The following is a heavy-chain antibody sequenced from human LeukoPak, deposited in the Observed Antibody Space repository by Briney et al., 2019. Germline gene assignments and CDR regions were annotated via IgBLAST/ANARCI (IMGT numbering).Heavy chain of an antibody. D-gene: IGHD1-26*01. CDR2: ISSSAGTT. Sequence: GGSLRLSCAASGFTFSSYEMNWVRQAPGKGLEWVSYISSSAGTTYYADSVKGRFTISRDNAKNSLYLQMNSLRAEDTAVYYCVRIIVGASNWFDSWGQGTLVTVSS. CDR1: GFTFSSYE. V-gene: IGHV3-48*03. CDR3: VRIIVGASNWFDS. J-gene: IGHJ5*01.